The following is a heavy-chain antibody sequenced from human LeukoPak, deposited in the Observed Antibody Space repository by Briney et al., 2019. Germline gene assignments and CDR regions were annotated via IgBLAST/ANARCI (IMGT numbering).Heavy chain of an antibody. V-gene: IGHV4-39*07. Sequence: SETLSLTCTVSGGSISSSSYYWGWIRQPPGKGLEWIGSIYYSGSTNYNPSLKSRVTISVDTSKNQFSLKLSSVTAADTAVYYCARGPDTAMVDYWGQGTLVTVSS. D-gene: IGHD5-18*01. CDR3: ARGPDTAMVDY. CDR1: GGSISSSSYY. J-gene: IGHJ4*02. CDR2: IYYSGST.